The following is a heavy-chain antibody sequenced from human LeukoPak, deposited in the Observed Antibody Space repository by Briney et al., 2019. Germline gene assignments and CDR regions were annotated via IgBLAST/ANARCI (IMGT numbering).Heavy chain of an antibody. CDR2: IIPILGIA. V-gene: IGHV1-69*04. CDR1: GGTFSSYA. Sequence: GASVKVSCKASGGTFSSYAISWVRQAPGQGLEWMGRIIPILGIANYAQKFQGRVTITADKSTSTAYMELSSLRSEDTAVYYCASSHITIFGVVIRLPLDYWGRGPLVTVSS. CDR3: ASSHITIFGVVIRLPLDY. J-gene: IGHJ4*02. D-gene: IGHD3-3*01.